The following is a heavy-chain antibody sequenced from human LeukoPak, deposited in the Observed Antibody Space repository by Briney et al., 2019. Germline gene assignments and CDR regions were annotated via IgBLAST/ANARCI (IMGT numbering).Heavy chain of an antibody. Sequence: SETLSLTCTVSGGSISSYYWSWIRQPPGKGLEWIGHIHYSGSTNHNPSLKSRVTISVDTSKNQFSLKLSSVTAADTAVYYCARTDSSGWYVFDYWGQGTLSPSPQ. CDR1: GGSISSYY. D-gene: IGHD6-19*01. J-gene: IGHJ4*02. CDR2: IHYSGST. CDR3: ARTDSSGWYVFDY. V-gene: IGHV4-59*01.